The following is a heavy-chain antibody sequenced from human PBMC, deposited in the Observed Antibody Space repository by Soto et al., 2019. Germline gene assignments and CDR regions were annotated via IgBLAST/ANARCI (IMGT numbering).Heavy chain of an antibody. CDR3: ARDYFAGSGQDWFDP. CDR1: GFTFSDYY. J-gene: IGHJ5*02. CDR2: ISSSSSYT. V-gene: IGHV3-11*06. Sequence: GGSLRLSCAASGFTFSDYYMSWIRQAPGKGLEWVSYISSSSSYTNYADSVKGRFTISRDNAKNSLYLQMNSLRAEDTAVYYCARDYFAGSGQDWFDPWGQGTLVTVSS. D-gene: IGHD6-19*01.